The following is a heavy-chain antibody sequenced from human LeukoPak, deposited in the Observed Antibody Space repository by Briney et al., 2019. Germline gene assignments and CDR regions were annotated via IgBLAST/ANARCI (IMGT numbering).Heavy chain of an antibody. CDR1: GFTFTSSA. CDR2: IVVGSGNT. J-gene: IGHJ6*03. V-gene: IGHV1-58*02. CDR3: AALGELSAGYYYYMDV. Sequence: SVKVSCRASGFTFTSSAMQWVRQARGQRLEWIGWIVVGSGNTNYAQKFQERVTITMDMSTSTAYMELSSLRSEDTAVYYCAALGELSAGYYYYMDVWGKGTTVTVSS. D-gene: IGHD3-16*02.